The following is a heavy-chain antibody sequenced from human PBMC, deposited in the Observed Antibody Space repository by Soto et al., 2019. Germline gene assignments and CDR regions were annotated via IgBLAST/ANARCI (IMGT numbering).Heavy chain of an antibody. D-gene: IGHD4-17*01. V-gene: IGHV1-18*04. J-gene: IGHJ4*02. CDR1: GYTFNKYS. CDR3: TRGHGDFAGDFDY. CDR2: ISASNGNT. Sequence: QGQLVQSGAEVKKPGASVKVSCKASGYTFNKYSISWVRQAPGQGLEWMGWISASNGNTDFAQKFQGRVTLAIDTSPSTGYMELMSLRSDDTAVFYCTRGHGDFAGDFDYWGQGTLVNVSS.